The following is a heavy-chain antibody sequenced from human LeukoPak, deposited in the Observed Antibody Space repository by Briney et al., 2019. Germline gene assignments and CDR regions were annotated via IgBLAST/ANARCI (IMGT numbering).Heavy chain of an antibody. D-gene: IGHD1-26*01. CDR3: ARKAIVGAPFDY. CDR2: IIPIFGTA. J-gene: IGHJ4*02. V-gene: IGHV1-69*13. CDR1: GGTFSSYA. Sequence: GASVKVSCKASGGTFSSYAISWVRQAPGQGLEWMGGIIPIFGTANYAQKFQGRVTITADESSSTAYMELSSLRCEDTAVYYCARKAIVGAPFDYWGQGTLVTVSS.